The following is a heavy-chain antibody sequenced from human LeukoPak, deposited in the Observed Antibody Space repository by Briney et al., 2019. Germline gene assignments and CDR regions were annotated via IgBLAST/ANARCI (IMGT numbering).Heavy chain of an antibody. V-gene: IGHV4-38-2*01. Sequence: PSETLSFTCAVSGYSISSGYYWGWIRQPPGKGLEWIGSIYHSGSTYYNPSLKSRVTISVDTSKNQFSLKLSSVTAADTAVYYCARSRGYYDSSGYFFAFDTWGQGTMVTVSS. D-gene: IGHD3-22*01. J-gene: IGHJ3*02. CDR3: ARSRGYYDSSGYFFAFDT. CDR1: GYSISSGYY. CDR2: IYHSGST.